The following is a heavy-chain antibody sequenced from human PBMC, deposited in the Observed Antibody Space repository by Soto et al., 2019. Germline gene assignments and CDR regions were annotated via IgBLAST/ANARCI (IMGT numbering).Heavy chain of an antibody. D-gene: IGHD6-6*01. V-gene: IGHV4-59*01. CDR1: GGSISSYY. Sequence: QVQLQESGPGLVKPSETLSLTCTVSGGSISSYYWSWIRQPPGKGLEWIGYIYYSGSTNYNPSLKSRVTLSVDTSKNQFSLKLSSVTAADTAVYYCARDSPYSSSSNWFDPWGQGTLVTVSS. CDR3: ARDSPYSSSSNWFDP. J-gene: IGHJ5*02. CDR2: IYYSGST.